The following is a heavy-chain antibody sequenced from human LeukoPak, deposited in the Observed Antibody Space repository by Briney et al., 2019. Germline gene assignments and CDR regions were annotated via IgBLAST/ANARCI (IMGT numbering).Heavy chain of an antibody. V-gene: IGHV1-2*02. CDR3: ARGRSPFIAAAGQSRKWESYYYYYMDV. CDR1: GYTFTGYY. D-gene: IGHD6-13*01. J-gene: IGHJ6*03. Sequence: ASVKVSCKASGYTFTGYYMHWVRQAPGQGLEWMGWINPNSGGTNYAQKFQGRVTMTRDTSISTAYMELSGLRSDDTAVYYCARGRSPFIAAAGQSRKWESYYYYYMDVWGKGTTVTVSS. CDR2: INPNSGGT.